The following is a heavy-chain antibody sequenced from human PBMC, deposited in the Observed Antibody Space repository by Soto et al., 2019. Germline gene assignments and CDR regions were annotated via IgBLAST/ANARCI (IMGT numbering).Heavy chain of an antibody. CDR1: GGSFSGYY. Sequence: SETLSLTCAVYGGSFSGYYWSWIRQPPGKGLEWIGEINHSGSTNYNPSLKSRVTISVDTSKNQFSLKLSSVTAADTAVYYCARSGSWYGISYYYYGMDVWGQGTTVTVSS. V-gene: IGHV4-34*01. CDR2: INHSGST. J-gene: IGHJ6*02. D-gene: IGHD6-13*01. CDR3: ARSGSWYGISYYYYGMDV.